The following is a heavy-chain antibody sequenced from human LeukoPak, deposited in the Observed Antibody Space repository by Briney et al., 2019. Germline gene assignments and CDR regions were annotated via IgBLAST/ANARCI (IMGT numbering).Heavy chain of an antibody. CDR1: GFTFSDYY. D-gene: IGHD3-22*01. V-gene: IGHV3-11*01. Sequence: GGSLRLSCAASGFTFSDYYMSWIRQAPGKGLEWVSYISSSGSAQYYADSVKGRFTISRDNGKNSLYLQMNSLRADDTAVYYCARVISSGYYSYWGQGTLVTVSS. CDR3: ARVISSGYYSY. CDR2: ISSSGSAQ. J-gene: IGHJ4*02.